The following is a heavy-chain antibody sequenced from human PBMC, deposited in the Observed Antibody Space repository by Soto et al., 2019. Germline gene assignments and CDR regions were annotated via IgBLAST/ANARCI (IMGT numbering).Heavy chain of an antibody. CDR3: ARVLSGRGNWFDP. Sequence: QVQLQESGPGLVKPSETLSLTCTVSGGSISSYYWSWIRQPPGKGLEWIGYIYYSGYTNYNPSLKSRVTISVDTSKNQFSLKLSSVTAADTAVYYCARVLSGRGNWFDPWGQGTLVTVSS. CDR1: GGSISSYY. V-gene: IGHV4-59*01. J-gene: IGHJ5*02. D-gene: IGHD1-1*01. CDR2: IYYSGYT.